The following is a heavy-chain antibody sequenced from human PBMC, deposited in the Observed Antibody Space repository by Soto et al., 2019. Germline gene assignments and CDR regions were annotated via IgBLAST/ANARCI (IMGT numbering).Heavy chain of an antibody. D-gene: IGHD3-16*01. J-gene: IGHJ4*02. Sequence: SETLSLTCAVYSGSARVYYWSWIRQPPGKGLEWIGGIDHSGSANYNVSLKSRLTLSLDTSNNQFSLKLDSLTAADTAIYYCAAGGGAAPSYWAQGTLVTVSS. CDR3: AAGGGAAPSY. CDR2: IDHSGSA. V-gene: IGHV4-34*01. CDR1: SGSARVYY.